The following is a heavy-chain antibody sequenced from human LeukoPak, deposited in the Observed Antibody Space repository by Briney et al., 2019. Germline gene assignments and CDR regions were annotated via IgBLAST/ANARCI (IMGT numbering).Heavy chain of an antibody. Sequence: ASETLSLTCTVSGGSIISTNWWSWGRQPPGKGLEWMGEIYHSGSTNHNPSLKSRVTISVDKSKNQSSLNLSSVTAADTAVYYCARDKNYDFWSGYWYNRFDPWGQGTLVTVSS. J-gene: IGHJ5*02. CDR1: GGSIISTNW. CDR3: ARDKNYDFWSGYWYNRFDP. D-gene: IGHD3-3*01. V-gene: IGHV4-4*02. CDR2: IYHSGST.